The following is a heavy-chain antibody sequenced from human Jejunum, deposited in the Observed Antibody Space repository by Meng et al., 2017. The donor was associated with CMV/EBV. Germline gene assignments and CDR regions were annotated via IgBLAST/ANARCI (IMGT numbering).Heavy chain of an antibody. CDR1: DYD. Sequence: DYDMSWIRQAPGKGLEWIAYMSGTGIPIYYGDSMEDRFTISRGNARKSVFLEINNLRDEDTAVYYCARDLKAVAGTPYYCDYAMDLWGQGTTVTVSS. CDR3: ARDLKAVAGTPYYCDYAMDL. D-gene: IGHD6-19*01. CDR2: MSGTGIPI. J-gene: IGHJ6*02. V-gene: IGHV3-11*04.